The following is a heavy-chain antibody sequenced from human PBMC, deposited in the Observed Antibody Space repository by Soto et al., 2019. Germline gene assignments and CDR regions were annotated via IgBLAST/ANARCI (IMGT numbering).Heavy chain of an antibody. CDR3: ARPAGRLANWFDP. V-gene: IGHV1-46*01. J-gene: IGHJ5*02. CDR1: GYTFTDYR. D-gene: IGHD6-6*01. CDR2: ITPSGGST. Sequence: QVQLVQSGVEVKKPGASVKVSCKASGYTFTDYRMIWVRQAPGQGLEWMGIITPSGGSTNYAPNFQGRVTLTRDSFTSTVYMELSNLRSEDTAVYYCARPAGRLANWFDPWGQGTLVTVSS.